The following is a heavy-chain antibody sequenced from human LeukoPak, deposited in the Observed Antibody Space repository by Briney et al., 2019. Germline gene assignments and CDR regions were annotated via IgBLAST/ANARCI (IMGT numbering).Heavy chain of an antibody. CDR3: ARDEVGWFGALLAWFDP. CDR1: GDSISSSHW. J-gene: IGHJ5*02. V-gene: IGHV4-4*02. Sequence: PSETLSLTCAVSGDSISSSHWWSWVRQSPGKGREWIGEIYHSGNTNYNPSLKSRVAISPDKSSNQFSLRLTSVTAADTAVYYCARDEVGWFGALLAWFDPWGQGTLVTVSS. CDR2: IYHSGNT. D-gene: IGHD3-10*01.